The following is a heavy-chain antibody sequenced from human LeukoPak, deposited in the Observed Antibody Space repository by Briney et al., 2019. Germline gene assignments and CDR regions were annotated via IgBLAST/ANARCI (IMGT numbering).Heavy chain of an antibody. V-gene: IGHV4-59*01. CDR2: FYYGEST. CDR3: ASGSGSYYFVY. Sequence: SETLSLTCTVSRGSIRCYYWSWIRQSPEKGLEWIGSFYYGESTQYNPSLKSRVSISIDTSKTQVSLKLSARNAADTAVYYCASGSGSYYFVYWGQGVLVTVSS. J-gene: IGHJ4*02. CDR1: RGSIRCYY. D-gene: IGHD3-10*01.